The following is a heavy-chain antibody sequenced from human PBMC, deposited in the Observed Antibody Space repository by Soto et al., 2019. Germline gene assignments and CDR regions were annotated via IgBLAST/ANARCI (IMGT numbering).Heavy chain of an antibody. CDR1: GGSFSGYY. CDR2: INHSGST. D-gene: IGHD3-3*01. Sequence: QVQLQQWGAGLLKPSETLSLTCAVYGGSFSGYYWSWIRQPPGKGLEWIGEINHSGSTNYNPSLKSRVTVSVDTSKNQFSLKLSSVTAADTAVYYCARGMYYDFWSGTRGWFDPWGQGTLVTVSS. V-gene: IGHV4-34*01. CDR3: ARGMYYDFWSGTRGWFDP. J-gene: IGHJ5*02.